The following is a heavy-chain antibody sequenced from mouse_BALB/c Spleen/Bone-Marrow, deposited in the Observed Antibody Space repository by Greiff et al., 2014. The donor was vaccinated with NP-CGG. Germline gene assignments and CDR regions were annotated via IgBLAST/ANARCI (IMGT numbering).Heavy chain of an antibody. D-gene: IGHD1-1*01. V-gene: IGHV2-9*02. CDR1: GFSLTSYG. Sequence: VKLVESGPGLVAPSQSLSITCTVSGFSLTSYGVRWVRQPPGKGLEWLGVIWAGGSTNYNSALMSRLSISKDNSKSQVFLKMNSLQTDDTAMDYCAREYYGSLYAMDYWGQGTSVTVSA. J-gene: IGHJ4*01. CDR3: AREYYGSLYAMDY. CDR2: IWAGGST.